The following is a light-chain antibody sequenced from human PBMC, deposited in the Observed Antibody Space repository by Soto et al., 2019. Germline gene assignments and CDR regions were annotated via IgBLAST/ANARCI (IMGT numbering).Light chain of an antibody. Sequence: EIVMTQSPATLSVSPGERATLSCRASQSVNRNLAWYKQKPGQAPRLLIYGASTRATGIPARFSGTGSGTEFILTISSLQSEDFAVYYCQQYNNWPLWTFGQGTKVDIK. CDR3: QQYNNWPLWT. V-gene: IGKV3-15*01. CDR1: QSVNRN. CDR2: GAS. J-gene: IGKJ1*01.